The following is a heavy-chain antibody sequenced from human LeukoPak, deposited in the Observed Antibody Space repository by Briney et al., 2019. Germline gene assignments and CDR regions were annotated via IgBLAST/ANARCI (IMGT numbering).Heavy chain of an antibody. CDR1: GFTFSSYG. D-gene: IGHD6-13*01. V-gene: IGHV3-30*02. Sequence: PGGSLRLSCAASGFTFSSYGMHWVRQAPGKGLEWVAFIRYDGSNKYYADSVKGRFTISRDNSKNTLYLQMNSLRAEDTAVYYCSIIAVAGIDYWGQGTLVTVSS. CDR2: IRYDGSNK. J-gene: IGHJ4*02. CDR3: SIIAVAGIDY.